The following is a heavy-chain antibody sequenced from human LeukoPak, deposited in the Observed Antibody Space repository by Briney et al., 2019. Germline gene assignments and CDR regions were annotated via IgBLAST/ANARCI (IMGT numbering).Heavy chain of an antibody. J-gene: IGHJ4*02. CDR1: GYSFTSFW. D-gene: IGHD3-10*01. CDR3: ARLRSHLWFGDYDY. CDR2: IYPGDSDT. Sequence: GEFQEISCKGSGYSFTSFWIGWVRQMPGKGLEWMGIIYPGDSDTRYSTSFQGQATISADKSISTAYRQWSSLKASDTAMYYCARLRSHLWFGDYDYWGRRTLGSASS. V-gene: IGHV5-51*01.